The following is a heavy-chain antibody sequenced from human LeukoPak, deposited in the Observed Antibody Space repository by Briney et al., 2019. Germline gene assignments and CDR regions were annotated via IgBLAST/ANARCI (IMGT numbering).Heavy chain of an antibody. CDR2: IGTAGDT. V-gene: IGHV3-13*01. CDR3: ARALLGYCSGGSCYSEGGFDP. J-gene: IGHJ5*02. CDR1: GFTFSSYD. D-gene: IGHD2-15*01. Sequence: GGSLRLSCAASGFTFSSYDMHWVRQATGKGLEWVSAIGTAGDTYYPGSVKGRFTISRENAKNSLYLQMNSLRAGDTAVYYCARALLGYCSGGSCYSEGGFDPWGQGTLVTVSS.